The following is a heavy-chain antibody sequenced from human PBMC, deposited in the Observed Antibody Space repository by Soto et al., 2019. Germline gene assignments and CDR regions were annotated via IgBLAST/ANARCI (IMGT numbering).Heavy chain of an antibody. V-gene: IGHV4-30-2*01. CDR3: ARGNVVAIDY. Sequence: QLQLQESGSGLVKPSQTLSLTCAVSGGSISSGGYSWSWIRQPPGKGLEWIGYIYHSGSTYYNPPHTSLAPLSVDRSKTQFSLKLSSVTAADTAVYYCARGNVVAIDYWGQGTLVTVSS. D-gene: IGHD2-21*01. J-gene: IGHJ4*02. CDR2: IYHSGST. CDR1: GGSISSGGYS.